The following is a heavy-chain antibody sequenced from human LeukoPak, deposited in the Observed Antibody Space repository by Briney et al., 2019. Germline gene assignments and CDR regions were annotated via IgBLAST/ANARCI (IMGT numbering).Heavy chain of an antibody. D-gene: IGHD1-1*01. Sequence: GESLKISCKGSGYSFTSNWISWVRLMPGKGLEWMGRLDPSDSYTNYSPSFQGHVTISADKSISTAYLQWSSLKASDTAMYYCARQPEGTWFDPWGQGTLVTVSS. CDR2: LDPSDSYT. CDR1: GYSFTSNW. V-gene: IGHV5-10-1*01. J-gene: IGHJ5*02. CDR3: ARQPEGTWFDP.